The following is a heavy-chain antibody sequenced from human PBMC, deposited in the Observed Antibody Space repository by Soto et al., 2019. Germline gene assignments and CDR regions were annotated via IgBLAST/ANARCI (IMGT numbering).Heavy chain of an antibody. V-gene: IGHV1-18*01. J-gene: IGHJ5*02. D-gene: IGHD3-10*01. CDR2: ISAYNGNT. CDR3: ARSRSTMVRGVVENWFDP. CDR1: GYTFTSYG. Sequence: ASVKVSCKASGYTFTSYGISWVRQAPGQGLEWMGWISAYNGNTNYAQKLQGRVTMTTDTSTSTAYMELRSLRSDDTALYYCARSRSTMVRGVVENWFDPWGQRTLDTVSS.